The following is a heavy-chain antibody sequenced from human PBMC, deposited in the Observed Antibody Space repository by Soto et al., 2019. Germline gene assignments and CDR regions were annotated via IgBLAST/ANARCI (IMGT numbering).Heavy chain of an antibody. D-gene: IGHD3-3*01. J-gene: IGHJ6*02. CDR1: GFSFNRHS. V-gene: IGHV3-21*01. CDR3: ARVGPSTVYYYYGMDV. CDR2: ISSSSSYI. Sequence: GGSLRLSCVASGFSFNRHSISWVRQAPGKGLEWVSSISSSSSYIYYADSVQGRFTISRDNAKNSLWLQMNSLRPEDTAVYYCARVGPSTVYYYYGMDVWGQGTKVTVS.